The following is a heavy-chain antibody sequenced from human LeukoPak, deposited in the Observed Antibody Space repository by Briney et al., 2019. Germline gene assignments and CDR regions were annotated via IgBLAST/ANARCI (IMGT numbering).Heavy chain of an antibody. CDR3: ARGGGGYFGVVIMNYMDV. D-gene: IGHD3-3*01. J-gene: IGHJ6*03. CDR1: GYTFTGYY. V-gene: IGHV1-2*02. Sequence: GASVKVSCKASGYTFTGYYMHWVRQAPGQGLEWMGWINPNSGGTNYAQKFQGRVTMTRDTSISTAYMELSRLRSDDTAVYYCARGGGGYFGVVIMNYMDVWGKGTTVTVSS. CDR2: INPNSGGT.